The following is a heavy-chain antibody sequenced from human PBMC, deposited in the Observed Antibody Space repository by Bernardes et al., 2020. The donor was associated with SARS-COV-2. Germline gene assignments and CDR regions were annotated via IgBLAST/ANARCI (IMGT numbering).Heavy chain of an antibody. CDR3: ARDNIVVVVAATPYYYGMDV. D-gene: IGHD2-15*01. CDR1: GFTFSSYS. Sequence: GGSLRLSCAASGFTFSSYSMNWVRQAPGKGLEWVSYISSSSSTIYYADSVKGRFTISRDNAKNSLYLQMNSLRDEDTAVYYCARDNIVVVVAATPYYYGMDVWGQGTTVTVSS. CDR2: ISSSSSTI. J-gene: IGHJ6*02. V-gene: IGHV3-48*02.